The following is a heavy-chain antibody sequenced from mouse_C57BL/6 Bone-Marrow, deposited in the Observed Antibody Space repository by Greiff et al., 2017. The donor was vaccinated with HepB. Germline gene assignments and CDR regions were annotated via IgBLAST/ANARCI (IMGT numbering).Heavy chain of an antibody. J-gene: IGHJ2*01. CDR3: ARGIYHTLYFDY. Sequence: VQLQQPGAELVKPGASVKLSCKASGYTFTSYWITWVKQRPGQGLEWIGDIYPGSGSTYYNEKFKSKATLTVDTSSSTAYMQLSSLTSEDSAVYYGARGIYHTLYFDYWGQGTTLTVSS. CDR2: IYPGSGST. D-gene: IGHD2-3*01. V-gene: IGHV1-55*01. CDR1: GYTFTSYW.